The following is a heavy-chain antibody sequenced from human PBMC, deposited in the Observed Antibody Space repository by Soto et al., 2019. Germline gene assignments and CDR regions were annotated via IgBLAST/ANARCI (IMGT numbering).Heavy chain of an antibody. D-gene: IGHD6-13*01. CDR3: ARVGSYLTYGIAAAGAYYYYMDV. J-gene: IGHJ6*03. V-gene: IGHV4-34*01. CDR2: INHSGST. Sequence: SETLSLTCAGYGGSFSGYYWSWIRQPPGKGLEWIGEINHSGSTNHNPSLKSRVTISVDTSKNQFSLKLSSVTAADTAVYYCARVGSYLTYGIAAAGAYYYYMDVWGKGTTVTVSS. CDR1: GGSFSGYY.